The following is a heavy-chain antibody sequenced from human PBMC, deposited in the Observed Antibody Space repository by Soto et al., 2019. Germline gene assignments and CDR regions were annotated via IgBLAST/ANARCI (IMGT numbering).Heavy chain of an antibody. CDR3: ARGRRVYDSSGYYPFDY. D-gene: IGHD3-22*01. J-gene: IGHJ4*02. Sequence: QVPLVQSGVEVKKPGASVKVSCKASGYTFTSYGISWVRQAPGQGLEWMGWISAYNGNTNYAQKLQGRVTMTTDTSTSTAYMELRSLRSDDTAVYYCARGRRVYDSSGYYPFDYWGQGTLVTVSS. CDR1: GYTFTSYG. V-gene: IGHV1-18*01. CDR2: ISAYNGNT.